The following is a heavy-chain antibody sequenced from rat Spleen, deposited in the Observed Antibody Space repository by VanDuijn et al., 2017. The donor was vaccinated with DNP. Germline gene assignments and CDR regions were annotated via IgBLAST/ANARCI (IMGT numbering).Heavy chain of an antibody. CDR1: GYSITSNY. CDR3: TKGPNYGGWSDYFDY. Sequence: EVQLQESGPGLVKPSQSLSLTCSVTGYSITSNYWGWIRKFPGNKMEWMGYISYSGSTSYNPSLKSRLSITRDTSKNQFFLQLNSVTTEDTATYYCTKGPNYGGWSDYFDYWGQGVMVTVSS. J-gene: IGHJ2*01. CDR2: ISYSGST. V-gene: IGHV3-1*01. D-gene: IGHD1-11*01.